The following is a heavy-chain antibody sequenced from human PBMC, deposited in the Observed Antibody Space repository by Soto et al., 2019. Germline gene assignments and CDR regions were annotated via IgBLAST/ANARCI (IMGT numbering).Heavy chain of an antibody. J-gene: IGHJ4*02. CDR2: IGGSGGST. CDR3: AKQGIAARYYFDY. CDR1: GFTFSSYA. V-gene: IGHV3-23*01. Sequence: GGSLRLSCAASGFTFSSYAMSWVRQAPGKGLEWVSAIGGSGGSTYYADSVKGRFTISRDNSKNTLYLQMNSLRAEGTAVYYCAKQGIAARYYFDYWGQGTLVTVSS. D-gene: IGHD6-6*01.